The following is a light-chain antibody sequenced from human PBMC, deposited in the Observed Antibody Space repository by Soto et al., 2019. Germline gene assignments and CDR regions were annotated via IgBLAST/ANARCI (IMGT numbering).Light chain of an antibody. J-gene: IGLJ2*01. CDR2: YDS. CDR1: NIGRKS. Sequence: SYELTQPPSVSVAPGETARITCGGNNIGRKSVHWYHQKPRQAPVLVIYYDSDRPSGIPERFSGSNSGNTATLTIPRVEAGDEADYYRQVWERNSDHSVLGGGIQVNVL. CDR3: QVWERNSDHSV. V-gene: IGLV3-21*01.